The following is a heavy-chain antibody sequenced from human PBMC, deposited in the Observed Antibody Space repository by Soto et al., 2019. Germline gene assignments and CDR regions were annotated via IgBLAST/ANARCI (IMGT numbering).Heavy chain of an antibody. CDR3: ARGGAAAGMTD. Sequence: KAGGSLRLSCAASGFTFSSYSMNWVRKAPGKGLEWVSSISSSSSYIYYADSVKGRFTISRDNAKNSLYLQMNSLRAEDTAVYYCARGGAAAGMTDWGQGTLVTVSS. J-gene: IGHJ4*02. D-gene: IGHD6-13*01. CDR1: GFTFSSYS. V-gene: IGHV3-21*01. CDR2: ISSSSSYI.